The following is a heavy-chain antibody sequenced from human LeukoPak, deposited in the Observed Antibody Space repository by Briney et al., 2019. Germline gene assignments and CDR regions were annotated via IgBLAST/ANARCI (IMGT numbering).Heavy chain of an antibody. D-gene: IGHD6-19*01. CDR2: IYYSGST. V-gene: IGHV4-59*01. CDR1: GGSISSYY. CDR3: ARVGSSGWYFGGFEY. Sequence: SETLSLTCTVSGGSISSYYWSWIRQPPGKGLEWIGYIYYSGSTNYNPSLKSRVTISVDTSKNQFSLKLSSVTAADTAVYHCARVGSSGWYFGGFEYWGQGTLVTVSS. J-gene: IGHJ4*02.